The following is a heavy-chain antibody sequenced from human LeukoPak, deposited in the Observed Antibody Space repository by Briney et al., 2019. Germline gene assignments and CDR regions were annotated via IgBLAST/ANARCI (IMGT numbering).Heavy chain of an antibody. J-gene: IGHJ2*01. D-gene: IGHD4-23*01. V-gene: IGHV4-39*07. CDR2: IYYSGST. Sequence: ASETLSLTCTVSGGPISSSSYYWGWIRQPPGKGLEWIGSIYYSGSTYYNPSLKSRVTISVDTSKNQFSLKLSSVTAADTAVYYCARNYGGDPPNWYFDLWGRGTLVTVSS. CDR3: ARNYGGDPPNWYFDL. CDR1: GGPISSSSYY.